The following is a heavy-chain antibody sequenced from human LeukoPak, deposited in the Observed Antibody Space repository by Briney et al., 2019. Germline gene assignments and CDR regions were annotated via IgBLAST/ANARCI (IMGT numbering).Heavy chain of an antibody. V-gene: IGHV4-34*01. J-gene: IGHJ5*02. D-gene: IGHD1-7*01. CDR2: IYYSGNT. Sequence: PSETLSLTCAVYGGSFSGYYWSWIRQPPGKGLEWIGYIYYSGNTYYNPSLKSRVTISVDTSKNQFSLKLTSVTAADTAAYYCARITGTAFFWFDPWGQGTLVTVSS. CDR1: GGSFSGYY. CDR3: ARITGTAFFWFDP.